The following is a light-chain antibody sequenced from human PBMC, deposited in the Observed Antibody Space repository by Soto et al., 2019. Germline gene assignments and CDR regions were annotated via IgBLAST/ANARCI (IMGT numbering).Light chain of an antibody. Sequence: DIHMSHSPSILSESVLYRGTITFLSSQNINIWLSCYHQKPGKAPKLLIYDASSLQSGALSRFSGSGSGTEFTLTISSLQPDDFATYYCQQYNSYWGTFGQGTKVDIK. V-gene: IGKV1-5*01. CDR1: QNINIW. CDR2: DAS. CDR3: QQYNSYWGT. J-gene: IGKJ1*01.